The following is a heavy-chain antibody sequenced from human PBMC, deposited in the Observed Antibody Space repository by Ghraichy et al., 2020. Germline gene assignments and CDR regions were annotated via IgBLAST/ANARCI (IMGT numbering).Heavy chain of an antibody. CDR2: INPNSGGT. V-gene: IGHV1-2*02. Sequence: ASVKVSCKASGYTFTGYYMHWVRQAPGQGLEWMGWINPNSGGTNYAQKFQGRVTMTRDTSISTAYMELSRLRSDDTAVYYCARTTLYHPGGHFWSGYFQHWGQGTLVTVSS. J-gene: IGHJ1*01. CDR1: GYTFTGYY. D-gene: IGHD3-3*02. CDR3: ARTTLYHPGGHFWSGYFQH.